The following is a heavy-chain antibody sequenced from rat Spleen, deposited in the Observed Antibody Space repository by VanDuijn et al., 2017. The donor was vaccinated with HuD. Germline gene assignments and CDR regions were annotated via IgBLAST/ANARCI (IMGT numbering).Heavy chain of an antibody. V-gene: IGHV2-41*01. J-gene: IGHJ3*01. D-gene: IGHD1-4*01. CDR2: IWNTGGT. CDR1: GFSLTSYN. CDR3: ARDENGYIYVWFAY. Sequence: QVQLKESGPGLVQPSQTLSLTCTVAGFSLTSYNVHWVRQPPGKGREWMGVIWNTGGTRYNSALKSRLSISKDTSKSQVFLKMNSLQTEDTATYYCARDENGYIYVWFAYWGQGTLVTVSS.